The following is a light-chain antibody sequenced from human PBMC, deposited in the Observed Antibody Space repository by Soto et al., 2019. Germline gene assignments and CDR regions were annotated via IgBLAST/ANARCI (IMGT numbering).Light chain of an antibody. J-gene: IGLJ1*01. Sequence: QSVLTQPPSASGTPGQRVTISCSGSSSNIGTYTVNWYQQLPGTAPKLLIYNNDQRPSGVPDRFSGFKYGTAASLAISGLQSEDEAEYYCAAWDDSISGLYVFGTATKLTVL. CDR3: AAWDDSISGLYV. V-gene: IGLV1-44*01. CDR1: SSNIGTYT. CDR2: NND.